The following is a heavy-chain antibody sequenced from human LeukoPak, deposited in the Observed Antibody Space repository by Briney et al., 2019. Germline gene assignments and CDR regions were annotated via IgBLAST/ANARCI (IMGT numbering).Heavy chain of an antibody. J-gene: IGHJ4*02. CDR3: ARMRWGAVTGFDY. V-gene: IGHV4-30-4*01. CDR1: GDSISSGDYY. CDR2: ISYSGST. D-gene: IGHD6-19*01. Sequence: PSQTLSLTCTVSGDSISSGDYYWSWIRQPPGKGLEWIGHISYSGSTYYNPSLKSRVTILVDTSKNQFSLKLSSVTAADTAVYYCARMRWGAVTGFDYWGRGTLVTVSS.